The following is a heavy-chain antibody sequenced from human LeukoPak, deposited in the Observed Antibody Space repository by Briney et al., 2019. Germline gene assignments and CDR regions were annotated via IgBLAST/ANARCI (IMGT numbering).Heavy chain of an antibody. CDR1: GFTFSSYS. CDR2: IKQDGSEK. Sequence: PGGSLRLSCAASGFTFSSYSMNWVRQAPGKGLEWVANIKQDGSEKYYVDSVKGRFTISRDNAKNSLYLQMNSLRAEDTAVYYCARPIYDSSGFDTFDIWGQGTMVTVSS. CDR3: ARPIYDSSGFDTFDI. D-gene: IGHD3-22*01. J-gene: IGHJ3*02. V-gene: IGHV3-7*01.